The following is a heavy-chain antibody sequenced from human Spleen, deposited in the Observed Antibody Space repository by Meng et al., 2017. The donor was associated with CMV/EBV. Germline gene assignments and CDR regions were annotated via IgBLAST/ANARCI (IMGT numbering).Heavy chain of an antibody. CDR2: ISYDGSNK. J-gene: IGHJ4*02. CDR3: AKAPYGDNSEQAHC. D-gene: IGHD4-23*01. V-gene: IGHV3-30*04. Sequence: GESLKISCAASGFTFSSYAMHWVRQAPGKGLEWVAVISYDGSNKYYVDSVKGRFTISRDNSKNTLYLQMNSLRAEDTAVYYCAKAPYGDNSEQAHCWGQGTLVTVSS. CDR1: GFTFSSYA.